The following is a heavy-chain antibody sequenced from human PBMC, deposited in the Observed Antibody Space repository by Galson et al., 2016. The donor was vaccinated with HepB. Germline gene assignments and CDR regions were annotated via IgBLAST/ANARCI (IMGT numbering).Heavy chain of an antibody. CDR1: GYTFTSYD. CDR3: ARHPPRWFEELLVYGMDV. D-gene: IGHD3-10*01. Sequence: SVKVSCKASGYTFTSYDINWVRQAAGQGLEWMGWMNPHSGNTGYAQKFQGRVTMTRNTSISTAYMELSSLRSEDTAVYYCARHPPRWFEELLVYGMDVWGQGTTVTVSS. J-gene: IGHJ6*02. V-gene: IGHV1-8*01. CDR2: MNPHSGNT.